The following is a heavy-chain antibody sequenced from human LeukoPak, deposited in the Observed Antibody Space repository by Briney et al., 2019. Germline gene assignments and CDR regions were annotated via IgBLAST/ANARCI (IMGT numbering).Heavy chain of an antibody. V-gene: IGHV3-48*03. D-gene: IGHD4-23*01. CDR2: ISSSGRAI. Sequence: QPWGSLRLSCAGSGFTFSSYEMNWVRQAPGKGLEWVSYISSSGRAIYYADSVKGRFTVSRDNAKNSLYLQMNSLRAEDTAVYYCARCPRWAHFDYWGQGTLVTVSS. J-gene: IGHJ4*02. CDR1: GFTFSSYE. CDR3: ARCPRWAHFDY.